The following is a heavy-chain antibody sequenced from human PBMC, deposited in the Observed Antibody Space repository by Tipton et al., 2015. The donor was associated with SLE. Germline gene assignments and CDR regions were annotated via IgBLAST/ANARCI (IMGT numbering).Heavy chain of an antibody. CDR1: GGSISNSDYY. CDR2: VFYPGRT. CDR3: ARHFESGDYGYFDL. V-gene: IGHV4-39*01. Sequence: GLVKPSETLSLTCTVSGGSISNSDYYWGWIRQPPEKGLEWIGSVFYPGRTYYSPSLKNLVTISVDTPKNQFSLKLSSVTAADTAVYYCARHFESGDYGYFDLWGRGTLGTVSS. J-gene: IGHJ2*01. D-gene: IGHD4-17*01.